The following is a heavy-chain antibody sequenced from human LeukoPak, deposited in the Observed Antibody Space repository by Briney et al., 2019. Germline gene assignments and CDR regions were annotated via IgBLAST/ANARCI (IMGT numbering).Heavy chain of an antibody. V-gene: IGHV1-2*02. CDR2: IHPASANT. Sequence: ASVKVSCKASGYTFTEHFIHWVRQAPGQGLQYMGWIHPASANTVYAQMFHGRVTLTRDTPAATTYMELSGLRSDDTAVYYCARDLRPANLWGQGTLVTVSS. D-gene: IGHD1-7*01. CDR3: ARDLRPANL. CDR1: GYTFTEHF. J-gene: IGHJ4*02.